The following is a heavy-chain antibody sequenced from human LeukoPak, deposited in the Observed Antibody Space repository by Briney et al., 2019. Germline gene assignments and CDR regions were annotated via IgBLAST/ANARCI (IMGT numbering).Heavy chain of an antibody. CDR1: GESFSGYY. D-gene: IGHD1-26*01. CDR2: INHSGST. J-gene: IGHJ5*02. V-gene: IGHV4-34*01. CDR3: ARSEWELPYNWFDP. Sequence: PSETLSLTCAVYGESFSGYYWSWIRQPPGKGLEWIGEINHSGSTKYNPSLKSRVTISVDTSKNQFSLKLSSVTAADTAVYYCARSEWELPYNWFDPWGQGTLVTVSS.